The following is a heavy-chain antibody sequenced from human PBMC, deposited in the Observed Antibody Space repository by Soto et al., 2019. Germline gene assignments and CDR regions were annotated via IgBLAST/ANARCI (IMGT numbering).Heavy chain of an antibody. V-gene: IGHV3-48*01. CDR2: ISSSSSTI. Sequence: EVQLVESGGGLVQPGGSLRLSCAASGFTFSSYSMNWVRQAPGKGLEWDSYISSSSSTIYYADSVKGRFTISRDNAKNSRYLQMNSLRAEDTAVYYCARHPERIAEIGWFDPWGQGTLVTVSS. J-gene: IGHJ5*02. CDR3: ARHPERIAEIGWFDP. CDR1: GFTFSSYS. D-gene: IGHD6-13*01.